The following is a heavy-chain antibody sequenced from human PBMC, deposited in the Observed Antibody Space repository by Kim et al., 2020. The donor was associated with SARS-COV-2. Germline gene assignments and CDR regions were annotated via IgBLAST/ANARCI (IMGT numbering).Heavy chain of an antibody. CDR1: GFTLRRYW. CDR2: INEGGSIT. V-gene: IGHV3-74*01. D-gene: IGHD1-26*01. CDR3: ARDVAGQDGN. Sequence: GGSLRLSCVASGFTLRRYWMHWVRQAPGQGLVWVSRINEGGSITNYADSVKGRFTISRDNTKNTLYLQMDSLRVEDTAVYYCARDVAGQDGNWGQGTQVT. J-gene: IGHJ4*02.